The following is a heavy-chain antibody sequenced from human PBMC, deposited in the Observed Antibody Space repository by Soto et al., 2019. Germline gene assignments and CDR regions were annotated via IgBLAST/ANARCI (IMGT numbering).Heavy chain of an antibody. D-gene: IGHD2-2*01. CDR3: ATGRSEVVPGAMDT. CDR2: IYPTGST. Sequence: PSETLSLTCTVSGGSLSSYYCNWVRKSAGKGLQWIGRIYPTGSTTYNPSLKSRLTMSVDTSKNQFSLRLTSMTAADTAVYYCATGRSEVVPGAMDTWGQGTLVTVSS. CDR1: GGSLSSYY. V-gene: IGHV4-4*07. J-gene: IGHJ5*02.